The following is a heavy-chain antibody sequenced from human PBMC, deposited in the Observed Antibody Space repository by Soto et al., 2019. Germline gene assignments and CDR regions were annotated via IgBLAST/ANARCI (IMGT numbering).Heavy chain of an antibody. CDR2: IIPIFGTA. CDR3: ARQTTVVTHEAFDI. CDR1: GGTFSSYA. Sequence: QVQLVQSGAEVKKPGSSVKVSCKASGGTFSSYAISWVRQAPGQGPEWVGGIIPIFGTANYAQKFQGRVTITADESTSTAYMELSSLRSEDTAVYYCARQTTVVTHEAFDIWGQGTMVTVSS. J-gene: IGHJ3*02. D-gene: IGHD4-17*01. V-gene: IGHV1-69*01.